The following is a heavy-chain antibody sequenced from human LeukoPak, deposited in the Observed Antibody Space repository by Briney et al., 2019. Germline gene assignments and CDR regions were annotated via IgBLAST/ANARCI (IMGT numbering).Heavy chain of an antibody. J-gene: IGHJ5*02. CDR2: IYPGDSDT. D-gene: IGHD6-13*01. Sequence: GESLKISCKGSGYSFTSYWIGWVRQMPGKGLEWMGIIYPGDSDTRYSPSFQGQVTISADKSISTAYLQWSSLKASDTAMYYCARSGPDSSSWPNWFDPWGQGILVTVSS. CDR3: ARSGPDSSSWPNWFDP. CDR1: GYSFTSYW. V-gene: IGHV5-51*01.